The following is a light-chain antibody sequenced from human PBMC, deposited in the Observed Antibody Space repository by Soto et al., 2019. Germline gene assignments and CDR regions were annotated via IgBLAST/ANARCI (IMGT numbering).Light chain of an antibody. Sequence: QPVLTQSPSASASLGASVKLTCTLSSGHSSYAIAWHQQQPEKGPRYLMKVNSDGSHTKGDGIPDRFSGSSSGAERYLTISSLQSEDEADYSCQTWGADVPYVFGTGTKLTVL. CDR3: QTWGADVPYV. J-gene: IGLJ1*01. V-gene: IGLV4-69*01. CDR1: SGHSSYA. CDR2: VNSDGSH.